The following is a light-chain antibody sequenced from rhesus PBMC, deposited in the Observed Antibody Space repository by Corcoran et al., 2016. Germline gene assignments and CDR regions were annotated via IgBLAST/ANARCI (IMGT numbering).Light chain of an antibody. Sequence: DIQMTQSPSSLSASVGDTVTITCRASQGISSYLNWFQQKPGKAPKLLIYDASSLESGVPSRFSGSGSGTDFTLTISSLQPEDFAAYYCLQHKSYPLTFGGGTKVEIK. J-gene: IGKJ4*01. CDR3: LQHKSYPLT. CDR1: QGISSY. V-gene: IGKV1-28*02. CDR2: DAS.